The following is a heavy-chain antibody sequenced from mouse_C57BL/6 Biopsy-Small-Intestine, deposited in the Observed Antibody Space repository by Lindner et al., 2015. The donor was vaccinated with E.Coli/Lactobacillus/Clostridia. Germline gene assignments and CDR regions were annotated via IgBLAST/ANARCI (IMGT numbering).Heavy chain of an antibody. CDR1: GFTFSDYG. V-gene: IGHV5-17*01. CDR2: ISSDSSII. Sequence: VQLQESGGDLVKPGGSLKLSCAGSGFTFSDYGMHWVRQAPEKGLEWVAHISSDSSIIYYADTVKGRFTISRDNAKNTLFLQMTSLRSEDTAMYYCARNGYYGNWFVYWGQGTLVTVSA. D-gene: IGHD2-3*01. J-gene: IGHJ3*01. CDR3: ARNGYYGNWFVY.